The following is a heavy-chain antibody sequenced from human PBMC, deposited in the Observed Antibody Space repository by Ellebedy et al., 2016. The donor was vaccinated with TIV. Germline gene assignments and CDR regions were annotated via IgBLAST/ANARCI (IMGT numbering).Heavy chain of an antibody. J-gene: IGHJ3*02. CDR2: MYHTGRS. CDR1: GDSISSSRW. Sequence: SETLSLTXAVSGDSISSSRWWSWVRQPPGKGLEWIGEMYHTGRSNYNPSLKSRVTISVDKSRNLLSLEVRSVTAADTAVYYCVSHHVTRGYGAFDIWGQGTMVTVSS. D-gene: IGHD3-22*01. V-gene: IGHV4-4*02. CDR3: VSHHVTRGYGAFDI.